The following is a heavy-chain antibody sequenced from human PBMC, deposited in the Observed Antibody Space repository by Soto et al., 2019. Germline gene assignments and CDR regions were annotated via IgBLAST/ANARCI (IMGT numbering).Heavy chain of an antibody. J-gene: IGHJ4*02. CDR3: AREGRYCSGGSCKKGVDY. CDR2: IIPIFGTA. CDR1: GGTFSSYA. Sequence: QVQLVQSGAEVKKPGSSVKVSCKASGGTFSSYAISWVRQAPGQGLEWMGGIIPIFGTANYAQKFQGRVTITADESTSTDYMELSSLRSEDTAVYYCAREGRYCSGGSCKKGVDYWGQGTLVTVSS. D-gene: IGHD2-15*01. V-gene: IGHV1-69*01.